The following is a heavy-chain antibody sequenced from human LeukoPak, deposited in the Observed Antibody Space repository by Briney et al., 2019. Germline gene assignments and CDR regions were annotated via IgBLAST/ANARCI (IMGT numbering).Heavy chain of an antibody. V-gene: IGHV1-2*02. CDR3: ATDIVVVPAAGDYNWFDP. CDR1: GYTFTGYY. Sequence: GASVKVSCKASGYTFTGYYMHWVRQAPGQGLEWMGWINPNSGGTNYAQKFQGRVTMTRDTSISTAYMELSRLRSDDTAVYYCATDIVVVPAAGDYNWFDPWGQGTLVTVSS. D-gene: IGHD2-2*01. CDR2: INPNSGGT. J-gene: IGHJ5*02.